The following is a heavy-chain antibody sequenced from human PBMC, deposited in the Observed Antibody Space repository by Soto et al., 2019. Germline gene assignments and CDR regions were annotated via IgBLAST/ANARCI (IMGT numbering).Heavy chain of an antibody. CDR3: ARDSSGRHDY. CDR1: VGSFRSGSYY. J-gene: IGHJ4*02. D-gene: IGHD3-22*01. Sequence: PSETLSLTCSVSVGSFRSGSYYWTWIRQPPGKGLEWIGYIYQSGTTNYNASLKSRVTISIDTSKNQFFLKLNSVTAADTAVYYCARDSSGRHDYWGQGTLVTVSS. CDR2: IYQSGTT. V-gene: IGHV4-61*01.